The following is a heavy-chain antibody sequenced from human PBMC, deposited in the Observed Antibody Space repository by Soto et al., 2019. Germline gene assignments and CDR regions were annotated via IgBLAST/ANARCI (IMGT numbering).Heavy chain of an antibody. V-gene: IGHV3-30*03. CDR1: GFTFSSYS. D-gene: IGHD1-26*01. CDR2: ISHDGNNR. CDR3: ARPTRRTRWESFDS. J-gene: IGHJ4*02. Sequence: QAHLEESGGDVVLPGRSLRLSCAASGFTFSSYSMHWVHQAPGKGLEWVALISHDGNNRYYADSVKGRFTISRDNSKTTLYLQMNGLTTEDTSVYYCARPTRRTRWESFDSWGQGTLVTVSS.